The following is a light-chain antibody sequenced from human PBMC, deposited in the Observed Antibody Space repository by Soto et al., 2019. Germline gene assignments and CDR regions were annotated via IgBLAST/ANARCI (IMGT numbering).Light chain of an antibody. Sequence: DVQMTQSPSSLSASVGDRLRITCRASQGISNYLAWYQQKPGKVPRLLIYAASTLHSGVPSRFSGSGSGTDFTLTISSLQPEDFATYYCQQANSFPITFGQGTRLEIK. CDR3: QQANSFPIT. CDR1: QGISNY. J-gene: IGKJ5*01. CDR2: AAS. V-gene: IGKV1-27*01.